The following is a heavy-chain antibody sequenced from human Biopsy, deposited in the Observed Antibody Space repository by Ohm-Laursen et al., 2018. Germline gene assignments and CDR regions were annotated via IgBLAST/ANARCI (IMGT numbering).Heavy chain of an antibody. CDR1: GYSISSDYR. CDR3: ARVGSGWAPFDK. D-gene: IGHD6-19*01. J-gene: IGHJ4*02. V-gene: IGHV4-38-2*01. CDR2: IFKDGNT. Sequence: SDTLSLTCAVSGYSISSDYRWSWIRQAPGKTLEWLGNIFKDGNTHYNPSLRSRLIISIDTSKNQFSLMMTSVSGADTAVYFCARVGSGWAPFDKWGPGTLVTVSS.